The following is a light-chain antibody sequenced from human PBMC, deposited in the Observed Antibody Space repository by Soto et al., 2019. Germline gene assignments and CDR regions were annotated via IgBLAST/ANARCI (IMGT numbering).Light chain of an antibody. CDR3: SSHTISSALQV. V-gene: IGLV2-14*01. J-gene: IGLJ1*01. CDR2: GVS. CDR1: ISDFVVYNY. Sequence: QSVLTQPASVSGSPGQSITISCTGTISDFVVYNYVSWYQQHPGKAPKLMIYGVSNRPSGVSNRFPGSKSGNTASLTISGLQADDEADYYCSSHTISSALQVFGTGTKVTV.